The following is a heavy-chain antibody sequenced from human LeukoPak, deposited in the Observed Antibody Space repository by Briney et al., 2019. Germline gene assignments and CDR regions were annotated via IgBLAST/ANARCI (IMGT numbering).Heavy chain of an antibody. CDR2: INHSGST. D-gene: IGHD3-22*01. CDR1: GGSFSGYY. CDR3: ARLDSSGYYLDF. V-gene: IGHV4-34*01. J-gene: IGHJ4*02. Sequence: PSETLSLTCAVYGGSFSGYYWSWIRQPPGKRLEWIGGINHSGSTNYNPSLKSRVTISVDTSKNQFSLKLSSVTAADTAVYYCARLDSSGYYLDFWGQGTLVTVSS.